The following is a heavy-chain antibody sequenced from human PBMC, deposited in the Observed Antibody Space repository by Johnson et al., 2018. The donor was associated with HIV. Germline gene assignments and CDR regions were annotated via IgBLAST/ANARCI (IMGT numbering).Heavy chain of an antibody. Sequence: QVQLVESGGGVVKPGESLRLSCAASGFIFSSYAMHWVRQAPGKGLEWVAVISYDGSNKYYADSVKGRFTISRDYSKNRLYLQINSLRAEDTAVYYCASQIYDYDSGRHRGAFDIWGQGTMVTVSS. J-gene: IGHJ3*02. CDR2: ISYDGSNK. V-gene: IGHV3-30*14. CDR3: ASQIYDYDSGRHRGAFDI. CDR1: GFIFSSYA. D-gene: IGHD3-22*01.